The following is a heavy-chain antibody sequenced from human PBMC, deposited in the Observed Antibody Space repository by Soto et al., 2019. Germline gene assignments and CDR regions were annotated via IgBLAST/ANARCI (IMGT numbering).Heavy chain of an antibody. CDR2: INHSGST. Sequence: SETLSLTCAVYGGSFSGYYWSWIRQPPGKGLEWIGEINHSGSTNYNPSLKSRVTISVDTSKNQFSLKLSSVTAADTAVYYCATKYCSSTSCYRNFDYWGQGTLVTVSS. J-gene: IGHJ4*02. D-gene: IGHD2-2*01. CDR3: ATKYCSSTSCYRNFDY. CDR1: GGSFSGYY. V-gene: IGHV4-34*01.